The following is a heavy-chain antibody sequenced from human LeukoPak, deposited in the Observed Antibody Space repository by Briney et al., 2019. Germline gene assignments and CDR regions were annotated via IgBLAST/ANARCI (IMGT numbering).Heavy chain of an antibody. CDR2: MNPNRGNT. V-gene: IGHV1-8*01. CDR1: GYTFTSYD. Sequence: ASVTVSFKASGYTFTSYDINWVRQAAGQGLAWMGWMNPNRGNTGYAQKFQGRVTMTRNTSISTAYMELSSLRSEDTAVYYCARGPGGWGFFDYWGQGTLVTVSS. CDR3: ARGPGGWGFFDY. J-gene: IGHJ4*02. D-gene: IGHD6-19*01.